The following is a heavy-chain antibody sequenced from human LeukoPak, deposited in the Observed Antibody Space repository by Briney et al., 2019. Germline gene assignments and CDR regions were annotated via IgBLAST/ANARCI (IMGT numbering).Heavy chain of an antibody. D-gene: IGHD2-2*01. CDR3: ARDSVPAAIQSGYAFDI. Sequence: ASVKVSCKASGYTFTSYGISWVQQAPGQGLEWMGWISAYNGNTNYAQKLQGRVTMTTDTSTSTAYMELRSLRSDDTAVYYCARDSVPAAIQSGYAFDIWGQGTMVTVSS. CDR1: GYTFTSYG. CDR2: ISAYNGNT. J-gene: IGHJ3*02. V-gene: IGHV1-18*01.